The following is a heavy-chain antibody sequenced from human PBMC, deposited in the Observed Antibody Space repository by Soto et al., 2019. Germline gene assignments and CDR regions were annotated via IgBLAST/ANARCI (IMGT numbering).Heavy chain of an antibody. CDR1: GFSLSTSGVG. V-gene: IGHV2-5*02. CDR2: IYWDDDK. Sequence: QITLKESGPTLVKPTQTLTLTCTFSGFSLSTSGVGVGWIRQPPGKALEGLALIYWDDDKRYSPSLKSRLTIAKDTSKNQVVLTMTNMDPVDTATYYCAHTNVVVTAIQYAFDIWGQGTMVTVSS. D-gene: IGHD2-21*02. CDR3: AHTNVVVTAIQYAFDI. J-gene: IGHJ3*02.